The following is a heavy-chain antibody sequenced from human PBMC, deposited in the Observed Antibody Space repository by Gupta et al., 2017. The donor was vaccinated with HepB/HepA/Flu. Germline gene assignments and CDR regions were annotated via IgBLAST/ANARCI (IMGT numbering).Heavy chain of an antibody. V-gene: IGHV3-21*01. Sequence: EVQLVESGGGLVKPGGSLRRSCAAPGLPFSRYTLHWVHRAPGKGLEWVSSISSSSSYIYYADSVKGRVTISRDNAKNSLYLQMNSLRAEETAVYYCARDEIGGSGYSRYFDLWGRGTLVTVSS. CDR1: GLPFSRYT. CDR3: ARDEIGGSGYSRYFDL. D-gene: IGHD3-22*01. CDR2: ISSSSSYI. J-gene: IGHJ2*01.